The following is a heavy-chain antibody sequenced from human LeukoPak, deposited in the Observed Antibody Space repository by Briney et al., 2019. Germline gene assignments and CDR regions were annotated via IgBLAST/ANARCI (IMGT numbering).Heavy chain of an antibody. CDR3: ARDGGQQRVTWYFDL. V-gene: IGHV3-23*01. Sequence: GGSLRLSCAASGLTFSSYAMSWVRQAPGKGLEWVSAISGSGGSTYYADSVKGRFTISRDNAKNSLYLQMSSLRAEDTALYYCARDGGQQRVTWYFDLWGRGTRVTVSS. CDR1: GLTFSSYA. CDR2: ISGSGGST. D-gene: IGHD6-13*01. J-gene: IGHJ2*01.